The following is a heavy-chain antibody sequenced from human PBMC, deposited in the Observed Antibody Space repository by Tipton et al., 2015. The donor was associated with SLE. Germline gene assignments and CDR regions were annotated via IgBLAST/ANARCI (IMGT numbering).Heavy chain of an antibody. D-gene: IGHD1-26*01. Sequence: GLVKPSQTLSLTCAISGDSVSSNTAAWNWVRQSPSRGLEWLGRTYYRSKWYNDYAVSVKGRITVNPDTSKNQFSLQLKSVTPEDTAVYYCARDPFGSLDFWGQGTLVIDSS. CDR3: ARDPFGSLDF. V-gene: IGHV6-1*01. J-gene: IGHJ4*02. CDR2: TYYRSKWYN. CDR1: GDSVSSNTAA.